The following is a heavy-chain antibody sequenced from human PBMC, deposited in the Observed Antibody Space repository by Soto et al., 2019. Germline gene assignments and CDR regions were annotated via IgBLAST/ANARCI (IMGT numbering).Heavy chain of an antibody. CDR3: ARDFSLNWFDP. J-gene: IGHJ5*02. Sequence: KAGGSLRLSCAASGFTFSSYSMNWVRQAPGKGLEWVSSISSSSSYIYYADSVKGRFTISRDNAKNSLYLQMNSLRAEDTAVYYCARDFSLNWFDPWGQGTLVTVSS. CDR2: ISSSSSYI. CDR1: GFTFSSYS. V-gene: IGHV3-21*01. D-gene: IGHD3-3*01.